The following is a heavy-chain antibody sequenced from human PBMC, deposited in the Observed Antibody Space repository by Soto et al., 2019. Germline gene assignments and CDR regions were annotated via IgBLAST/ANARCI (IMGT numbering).Heavy chain of an antibody. D-gene: IGHD2-8*02. CDR1: GFTVSSNY. CDR3: ARDRSLVNYYGMDV. V-gene: IGHV3-53*01. Sequence: GGSLRLSCAASGFTVSSNYMSWVRQAPGKGLEWVSVIYSGGSTYYADSVKGRFTISRDNSKNTLYLQMNSLRAEDTAVYYCARDRSLVNYYGMDVWGQGTTVTVSS. CDR2: IYSGGST. J-gene: IGHJ6*02.